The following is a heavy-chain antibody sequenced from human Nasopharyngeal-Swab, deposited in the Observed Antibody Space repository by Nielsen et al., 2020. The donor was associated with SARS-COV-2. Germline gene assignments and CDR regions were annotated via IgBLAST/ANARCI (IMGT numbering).Heavy chain of an antibody. Sequence: GESLKISCAASGFTFSSYWMSWVRQAPGKGLEWVANIKPGGSATYYVDSVKGRFTVSRDNAKNSLYLQMDSLSSEDTAIYFCARLILIRGRREFDYWGQGTLVTVSS. CDR1: GFTFSSYW. D-gene: IGHD2-8*01. V-gene: IGHV3-7*01. CDR3: ARLILIRGRREFDY. CDR2: IKPGGSAT. J-gene: IGHJ4*02.